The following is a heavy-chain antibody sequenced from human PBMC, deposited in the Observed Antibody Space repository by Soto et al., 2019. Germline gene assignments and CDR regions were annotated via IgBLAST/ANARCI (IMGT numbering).Heavy chain of an antibody. CDR1: GYTFTSYV. V-gene: IGHV1-18*01. D-gene: IGHD2-2*01. J-gene: IGHJ4*02. CDR2: ISAYNGNT. CDR3: ARVLGYCSSTSCSYSDY. Sequence: ASVKVSCKASGYTFTSYVISWVRQAPGQGLEWMGWISAYNGNTNYAQKLQGRVTMTTDTSTSTAYMELRSLRSDDTAVYYCARVLGYCSSTSCSYSDYWGQGTLVTVSS.